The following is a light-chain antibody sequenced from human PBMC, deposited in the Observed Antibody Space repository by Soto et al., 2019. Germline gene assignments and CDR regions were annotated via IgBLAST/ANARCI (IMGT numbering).Light chain of an antibody. J-gene: IGLJ3*02. Sequence: QSVLTQPPSASGTPGQKVTIVCSGRTSNIGTNSVNWYQQLPGRAPKLLIYSNNQRPSGVPDRFSGSKSGTSASLAISGLQSEDEAHYYCAVWDDSLNGLWVFGGGTKLTVL. CDR2: SNN. V-gene: IGLV1-44*01. CDR3: AVWDDSLNGLWV. CDR1: TSNIGTNS.